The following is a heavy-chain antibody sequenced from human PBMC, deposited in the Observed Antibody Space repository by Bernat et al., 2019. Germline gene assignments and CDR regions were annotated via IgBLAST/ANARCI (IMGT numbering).Heavy chain of an antibody. CDR3: ARDMPPPDQWLPTT. D-gene: IGHD6-19*01. J-gene: IGHJ4*02. V-gene: IGHV3-23*04. CDR2: ISGSGGST. CDR1: GFTFSSYA. Sequence: EVQLVESGGGLVQPGGSLRLSCAASGFTFSSYAMSWVRQAPGKGLEWVSAISGSGGSTYYADSVKGRFTIYSDSSENTLYLQMNSLRAEDTAVYYCARDMPPPDQWLPTTWGQGTLVTVSS.